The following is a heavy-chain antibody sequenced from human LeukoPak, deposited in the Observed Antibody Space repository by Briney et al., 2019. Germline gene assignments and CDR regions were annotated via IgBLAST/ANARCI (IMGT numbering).Heavy chain of an antibody. CDR3: AREVAAAGGESFMDFDY. Sequence: GASVKVSCKASGYTFTSYGISWVRQAPGQGLEWMGWISAYNGNTNYAQKLQGRVTMTTDTSTSTAYMELRSLRSDDTAVYYCAREVAAAGGESFMDFDYWGQGTLVTVSS. CDR1: GYTFTSYG. CDR2: ISAYNGNT. J-gene: IGHJ4*02. D-gene: IGHD6-13*01. V-gene: IGHV1-18*01.